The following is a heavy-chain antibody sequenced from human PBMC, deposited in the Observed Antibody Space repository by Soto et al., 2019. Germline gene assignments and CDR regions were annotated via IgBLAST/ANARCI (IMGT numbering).Heavy chain of an antibody. CDR3: ASHYFGPLGSGSLDY. V-gene: IGHV3-30-3*01. D-gene: IGHD3-16*01. CDR1: GFTFSNYA. J-gene: IGHJ4*02. CDR2: TSYDGSSE. Sequence: HEQLVESGGGVVQPGRSLRLSCAASGFTFSNYAMHWVRQAPGKGLEWVAVTSYDGSSEYYADSVKGRFTISRDNSKNTLYLQMNSLKTEDTAVYYCASHYFGPLGSGSLDYWGQGTLVTVSS.